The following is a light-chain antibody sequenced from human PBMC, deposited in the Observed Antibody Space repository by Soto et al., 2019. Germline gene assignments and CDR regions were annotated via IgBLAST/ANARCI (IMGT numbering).Light chain of an antibody. CDR2: GAS. CDR1: QSVASN. V-gene: IGKV3-15*01. J-gene: IGKJ2*01. Sequence: EIVMTQSPASLSVSPGDGATLSCRASQSVASNVAWYQQKPGQGPRLLIHGASTRALGVPARFSGSGSGTDFTLTISSLQSEDSAVYYCQQYHNWPPQYTFGQGTKLQIK. CDR3: QQYHNWPPQYT.